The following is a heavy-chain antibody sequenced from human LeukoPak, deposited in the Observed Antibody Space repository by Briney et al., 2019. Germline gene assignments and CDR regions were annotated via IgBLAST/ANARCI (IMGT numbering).Heavy chain of an antibody. CDR1: GDSIISYY. D-gene: IGHD3-3*01. J-gene: IGHJ5*02. CDR3: ARGHTILGFDP. CDR2: IYYSGST. V-gene: IGHV4-59*01. Sequence: SETLSLTCTVSGDSIISYYWSWIRQPPGKGLEWIGYIYYSGSTNYNPSLKSRVTISVDTSKNQFSLKLSSVTAADTAVYYCARGHTILGFDPWGQGTLVTVSS.